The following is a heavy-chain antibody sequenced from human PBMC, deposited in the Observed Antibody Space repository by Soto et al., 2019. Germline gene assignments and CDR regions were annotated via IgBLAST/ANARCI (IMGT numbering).Heavy chain of an antibody. J-gene: IGHJ4*02. CDR2: ISAYNGNT. V-gene: IGHV1-18*01. D-gene: IGHD2-2*01. CDR1: GYTFTSYG. CDR3: ARAPIGFCSIPTAQNPPFDS. Sequence: ASVKVSCKASGYTFTSYGISWVRQAPGQGLEWMGWISAYNGNTNYAQKLQGRVTMTTDTSTSTAYMELRSLRSDDTAVYYCARAPIGFCSIPTAQNPPFDSGGQGTLVTVSS.